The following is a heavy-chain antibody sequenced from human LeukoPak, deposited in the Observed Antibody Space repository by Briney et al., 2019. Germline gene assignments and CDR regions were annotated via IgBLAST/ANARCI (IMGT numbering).Heavy chain of an antibody. CDR2: INPNTGGT. Sequence: ASVKVSCKTFGYTFTDYYIHWVRQGPGQGLEWMGYINPNTGGTKYAQKFQGRVTMTRDTSISTAYMELRLRSDDTAVYYCARAPPRGIAWFDPWGQGTRVNVSS. V-gene: IGHV1-2*02. D-gene: IGHD3-16*01. CDR3: ARAPPRGIAWFDP. CDR1: GYTFTDYY. J-gene: IGHJ5*02.